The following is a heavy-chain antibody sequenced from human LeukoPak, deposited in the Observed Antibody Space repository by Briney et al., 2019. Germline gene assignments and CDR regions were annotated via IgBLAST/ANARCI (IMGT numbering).Heavy chain of an antibody. D-gene: IGHD5-18*01. CDR2: VGGSGGST. CDR3: ARGEAGYSYGPYHY. J-gene: IGHJ4*02. CDR1: GFTFSNYA. V-gene: IGHV3-23*01. Sequence: GGSLRLSCAASGFTFSNYAMSWVRQAPGKGLEWVSLVGGSGGSTFYADSAKGRFTISRDNAENSLYLQMNSLRAEDTAVYYCARGEAGYSYGPYHYWGQGSLVTVSS.